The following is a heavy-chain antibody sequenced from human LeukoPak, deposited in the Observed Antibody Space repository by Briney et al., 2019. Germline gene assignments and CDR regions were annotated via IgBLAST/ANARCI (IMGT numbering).Heavy chain of an antibody. V-gene: IGHV3-21*01. CDR3: ARESGATVTDYYYYMDV. J-gene: IGHJ6*03. CDR1: GFTFSSYS. Sequence: GGSLRLSCAASGFTFSSYSMNWVRQAPGKGLKWVSSISSSSSYIYYADSVKGRFTISRDNAKNSLYLQMNSLRAEDTAVYYCARESGATVTDYYYYMDVWGKGTTVTVSS. D-gene: IGHD4-17*01. CDR2: ISSSSSYI.